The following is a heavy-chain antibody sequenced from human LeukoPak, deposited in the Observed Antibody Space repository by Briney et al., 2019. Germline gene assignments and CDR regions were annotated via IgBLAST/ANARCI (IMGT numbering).Heavy chain of an antibody. J-gene: IGHJ4*02. Sequence: SETLSLTCTVSGASISSHYWSWIRQPPGKGLEWIGYIYFSESTNYNPSLKSRVTISVDTSKNQFSLKLSSVTAADTAVYYCARTSWVQSSYYFEYWGQGTLVTVSS. D-gene: IGHD5-24*01. CDR1: GASISSHY. CDR2: IYFSEST. CDR3: ARTSWVQSSYYFEY. V-gene: IGHV4-59*08.